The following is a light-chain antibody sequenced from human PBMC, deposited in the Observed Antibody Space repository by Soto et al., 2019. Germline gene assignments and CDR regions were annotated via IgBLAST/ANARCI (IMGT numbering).Light chain of an antibody. CDR3: HKYRGP. CDR2: AAS. J-gene: IGKJ5*01. CDR1: QGISNY. V-gene: IGKV1-27*01. Sequence: DIQMTQSPSPLSASVGDRVTITCRASQGISNYLAWYQQKPGKVPKLLIYAASTLQSGVPSRFSGSGSGTDCTLTIISLQPEDVANDYCHKYRGPFGQGTRLEIK.